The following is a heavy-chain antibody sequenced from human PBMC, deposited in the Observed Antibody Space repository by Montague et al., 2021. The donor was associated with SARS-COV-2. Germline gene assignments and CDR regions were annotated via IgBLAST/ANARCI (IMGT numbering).Heavy chain of an antibody. J-gene: IGHJ6*03. CDR1: GYSFTSYW. Sequence: QSGAEVKKPGESLRISCKGSGYSFTSYWISWVRQMPGKGLEWMGRIDPSDSYTNYSPSSQGHVTISADKSISTAYLQWSSLKASDTAMYYCARLESGHYYGSGSPNYMDVWGKGTTVTVSS. CDR2: IDPSDSYT. CDR3: ARLESGHYYGSGSPNYMDV. D-gene: IGHD3-10*01. V-gene: IGHV5-10-1*01.